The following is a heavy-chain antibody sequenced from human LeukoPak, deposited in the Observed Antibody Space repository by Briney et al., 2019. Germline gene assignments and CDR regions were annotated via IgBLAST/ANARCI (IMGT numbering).Heavy chain of an antibody. V-gene: IGHV1-2*02. CDR2: INPNSGGT. D-gene: IGHD6-19*01. CDR3: ARDRSLRLVADYYYYYMDV. CDR1: GYTFTGYY. J-gene: IGHJ6*03. Sequence: ASVKVSCKASGYTFTGYYMHWVRQAPGQGLEWMGWINPNSGGTNYAQKFQGRVTMTRDTSISTAYMELSRLRSDDTAVYYCARDRSLRLVADYYYYYMDVWGKGTTVTISS.